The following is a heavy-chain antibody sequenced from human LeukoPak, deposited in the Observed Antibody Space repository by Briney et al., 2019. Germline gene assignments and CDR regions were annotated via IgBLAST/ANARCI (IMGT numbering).Heavy chain of an antibody. Sequence: PGGSLRLSCAASGFTFSSYEMNWVRQAPGKGLEWVSYISSSGSTIYYADSVKGRFTTSRDNAKNSLYLQMNSLRAEDTAVYYCARDLRRFGTLVDYWGQGTLVTVSS. J-gene: IGHJ4*02. CDR3: ARDLRRFGTLVDY. CDR2: ISSSGSTI. V-gene: IGHV3-48*03. D-gene: IGHD3-10*01. CDR1: GFTFSSYE.